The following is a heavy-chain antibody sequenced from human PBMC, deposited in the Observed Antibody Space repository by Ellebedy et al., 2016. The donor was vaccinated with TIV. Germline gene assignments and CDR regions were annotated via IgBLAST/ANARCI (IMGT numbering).Heavy chain of an antibody. V-gene: IGHV3-73*01. CDR2: IRSKANSYAT. J-gene: IGHJ4*02. Sequence: GGSLRLSXAASGFTFSGSAMHWVRQASGKGLEWVGRIRSKANSYATAYAESVKGRFTISRDDSKNTAYLQMNSLKTEDTAVYYCARARGTMVRGAQGYWGQGTLVTVSS. CDR3: ARARGTMVRGAQGY. CDR1: GFTFSGSA. D-gene: IGHD3-10*01.